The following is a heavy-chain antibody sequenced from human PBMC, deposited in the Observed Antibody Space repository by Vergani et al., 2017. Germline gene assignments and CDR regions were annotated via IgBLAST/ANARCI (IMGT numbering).Heavy chain of an antibody. D-gene: IGHD5-18*01. Sequence: QMQLVQSGPEVKKPGTSVKVSCKASGFTFTSYAMQWVRQARGQRLEWIGWIVVGSGNTNYAQKFQERVTITRDIATSTAYMVLSSLRSEDTAVYYCAALNVDTWAYWGQGTLVTVSS. CDR2: IVVGSGNT. V-gene: IGHV1-58*02. J-gene: IGHJ4*02. CDR3: AALNVDTWAY. CDR1: GFTFTSYA.